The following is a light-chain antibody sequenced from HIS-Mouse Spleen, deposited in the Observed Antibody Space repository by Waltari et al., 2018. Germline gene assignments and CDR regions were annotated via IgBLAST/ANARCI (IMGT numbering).Light chain of an antibody. J-gene: IGLJ2*01. CDR1: SSDSGGYNY. Sequence: QSALTQPASVSGSPGQSITISCPGTSSDSGGYNYVSWYQQHPGKAPKLMIYDFRNRPSGVSNRFSGSKSGNTASLTISGLQAEDEADYYCSSYTSSSFNVVFGGGTKLTVL. CDR3: SSYTSSSFNVV. CDR2: DFR. V-gene: IGLV2-14*03.